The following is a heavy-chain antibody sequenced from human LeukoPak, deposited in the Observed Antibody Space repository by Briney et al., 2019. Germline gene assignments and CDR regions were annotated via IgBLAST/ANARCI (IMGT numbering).Heavy chain of an antibody. CDR2: ISISGSTI. V-gene: IGHV3-11*04. D-gene: IGHD2/OR15-2a*01. CDR1: GFTXXDXX. Sequence: GFTXXDXXXSWLXQAPEKXXXXXSYISISGSTIYYPDSVKGRFTISSDNAKNSLYLQMNSLRAEDTAVYYCASSVRIEPFDYWGQGTLVTVSS. J-gene: IGHJ4*02. CDR3: ASSVRIEPFDY.